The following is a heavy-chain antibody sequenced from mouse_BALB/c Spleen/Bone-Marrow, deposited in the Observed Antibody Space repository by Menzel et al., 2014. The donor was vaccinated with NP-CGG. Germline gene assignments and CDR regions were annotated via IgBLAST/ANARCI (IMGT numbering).Heavy chain of an antibody. CDR1: GFNIKGYY. Sequence: EVQLQQSGAELVRSGASVKLSCTASGFNIKGYYMHWVKPRPEQGLEWIGWIDPENGDTEYVPKFQGKATMTADTSSNTAYLQLSSLTSEDTAVYYCNAHITTVGYWGQGTTLTVSS. V-gene: IGHV14-4*02. D-gene: IGHD1-1*01. CDR2: IDPENGDT. J-gene: IGHJ2*01. CDR3: NAHITTVGY.